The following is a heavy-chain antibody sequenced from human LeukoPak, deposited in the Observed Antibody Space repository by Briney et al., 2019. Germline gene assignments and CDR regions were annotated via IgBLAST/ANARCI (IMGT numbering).Heavy chain of an antibody. J-gene: IGHJ4*02. CDR1: GYTFTGYY. V-gene: IGHV1-2*02. Sequence: ASVKVSCKASGYTFTGYYMHWVRQAPGQGLEWMGWINPNSGGTNYAQKLQSRVTMTTDTSTSTAYMELRSLRSDDTAVYYCARDPRLRGYYFYYFDYWGQGTLVTVSS. CDR2: INPNSGGT. D-gene: IGHD3-22*01. CDR3: ARDPRLRGYYFYYFDY.